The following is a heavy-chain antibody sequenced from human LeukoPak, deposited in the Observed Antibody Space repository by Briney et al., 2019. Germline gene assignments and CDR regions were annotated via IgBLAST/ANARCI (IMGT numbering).Heavy chain of an antibody. CDR2: IYPGDYDT. D-gene: IGHD4-11*01. Sequence: GESLQISCKGSGYSFTRYWIGWVRQMPGKGLEWMGIIYPGDYDTRYSPSFHGKVTISAEKSISTANMLRGDDNTVYAARYYCARISNLDYWGQGTLVTVSS. CDR1: GYSFTRYW. J-gene: IGHJ4*02. V-gene: IGHV5-51*01. CDR3: ARISNLDY.